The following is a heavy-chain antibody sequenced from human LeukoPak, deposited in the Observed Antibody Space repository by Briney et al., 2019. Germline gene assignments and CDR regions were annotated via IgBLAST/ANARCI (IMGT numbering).Heavy chain of an antibody. CDR2: FDPEDGET. V-gene: IGHV1-24*01. J-gene: IGHJ5*02. D-gene: IGHD2-15*01. CDR3: ATAIYCSGGSCYSVNWFDP. Sequence: ASVKVSCKVSGYTLTELSMHWVRRAPGKGLEWMGGFDPEDGETIYAQKFQGRVTMTEDTSTDTAYMELSSLRSEDTAVYYCATAIYCSGGSCYSVNWFDPWGQGTLVTVSS. CDR1: GYTLTELS.